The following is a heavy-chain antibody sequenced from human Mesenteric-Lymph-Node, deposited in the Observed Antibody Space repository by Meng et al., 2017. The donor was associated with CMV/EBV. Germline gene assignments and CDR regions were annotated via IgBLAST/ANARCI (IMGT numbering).Heavy chain of an antibody. J-gene: IGHJ6*02. CDR2: INPNSGGT. CDR3: ARGRITIFGVVRDGMDV. V-gene: IGHV1-2*02. CDR1: GYTFTGYY. D-gene: IGHD3-3*01. Sequence: ASVKVSCKASGYTFTGYYMHWVRQAPGQGLEWMGWINPNSGGTNYAQKFQGRVTMTRDTSISTAYMELSRLRSDDTAMYYCARGRITIFGVVRDGMDVWGQGTTVTVSS.